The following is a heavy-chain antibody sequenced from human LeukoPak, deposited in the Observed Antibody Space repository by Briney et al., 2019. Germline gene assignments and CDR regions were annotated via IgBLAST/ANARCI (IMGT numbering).Heavy chain of an antibody. V-gene: IGHV4-38-2*02. CDR3: AREYISSSRAFDI. CDR2: IYHNGNT. J-gene: IGHJ3*02. CDR1: GYSISSGCY. Sequence: SETLSLTCAVSGYSISSGCYWGWIRQPPGKGLEWIGSIYHNGNTYYNPSLKSRVTISVDTSKNQFSLKLSSVTAADTAVSYCAREYISSSRAFDIWGQGTMVTVSS. D-gene: IGHD6-6*01.